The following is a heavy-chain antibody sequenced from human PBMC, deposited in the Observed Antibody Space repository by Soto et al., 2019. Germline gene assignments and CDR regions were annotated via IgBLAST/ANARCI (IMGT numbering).Heavy chain of an antibody. D-gene: IGHD2-15*01. J-gene: IGHJ3*02. Sequence: GGSLRLSCAASGFTFDDYGMSWVRQAPGKGLEWVSGINWNGGSTGYADSVKGRFTISRGNAKNSLYLQMNSLRAEDTALYYCASSGVVAATEDAFDIWGQGTMVTVSS. CDR2: INWNGGST. CDR3: ASSGVVAATEDAFDI. V-gene: IGHV3-20*04. CDR1: GFTFDDYG.